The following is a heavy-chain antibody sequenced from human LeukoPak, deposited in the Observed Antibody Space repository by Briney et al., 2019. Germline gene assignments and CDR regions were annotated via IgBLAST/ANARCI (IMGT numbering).Heavy chain of an antibody. J-gene: IGHJ5*02. CDR2: LSAGGDFT. CDR3: AKRGNTISFFDP. CDR1: GFTFSNYA. D-gene: IGHD1-1*01. Sequence: GGSLRLSCAASGFTFSNYAMYWVRQAPGKGLEWVSGLSAGGDFTYYADSVKGRFTISRDNSKNTLYMDMNSLRAEDTAVYYCAKRGNTISFFDPWGQGTPVTVSS. V-gene: IGHV3-23*01.